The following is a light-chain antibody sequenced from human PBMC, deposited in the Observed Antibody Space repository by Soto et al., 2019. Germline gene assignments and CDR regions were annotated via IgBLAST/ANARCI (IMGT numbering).Light chain of an antibody. V-gene: IGKV1-5*03. J-gene: IGKJ1*01. Sequence: DIQMTQSPATLSASVGDRVTITCRASQSISSSLAWYQQKPGKAPNLLIYKAFSLESGVPSRFSGSGSGTDFTLTISSLQPDDFATYYCQQYNSYPTFGQGTRVEIK. CDR3: QQYNSYPT. CDR2: KAF. CDR1: QSISSS.